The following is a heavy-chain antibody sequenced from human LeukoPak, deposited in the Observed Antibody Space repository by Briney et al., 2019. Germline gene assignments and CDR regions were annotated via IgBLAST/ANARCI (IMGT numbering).Heavy chain of an antibody. Sequence: GASVKVSCKASGYTFSNYGVNWVRQAPGQRLEWMGWISTYIGDTSYAQKLQGRVTMTTDTSTNTAYMELRSLRSDDTAVYYCASVASSWYFDRWGRGTLVTVSS. J-gene: IGHJ2*01. CDR2: ISTYIGDT. V-gene: IGHV1-18*01. CDR3: ASVASSWYFDR. CDR1: GYTFSNYG. D-gene: IGHD6-13*01.